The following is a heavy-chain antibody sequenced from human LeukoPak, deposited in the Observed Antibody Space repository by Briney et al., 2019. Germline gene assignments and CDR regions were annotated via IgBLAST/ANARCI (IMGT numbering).Heavy chain of an antibody. D-gene: IGHD5-24*01. Sequence: GGSLRLSCAASGFTFSSYEMNWVRQAPGKGLEWVSYISSSGSTIYYADSVKGRFTISRDNAKNSLYLQMNSLRAEDTAVYYCARDRKVYNSGTSGMDVWGQGTTVTVSS. CDR3: ARDRKVYNSGTSGMDV. CDR2: ISSSGSTI. V-gene: IGHV3-48*03. J-gene: IGHJ6*02. CDR1: GFTFSSYE.